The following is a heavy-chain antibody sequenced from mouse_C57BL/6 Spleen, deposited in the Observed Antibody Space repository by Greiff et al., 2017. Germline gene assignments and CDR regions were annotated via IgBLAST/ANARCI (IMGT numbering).Heavy chain of an antibody. J-gene: IGHJ3*01. CDR3: ATYYSNPEFAY. CDR2: LYPRSGNT. CDR1: GYTFTSYG. D-gene: IGHD2-5*01. Sequence: QVQLQQSGAELARPGASVKMSCKASGYTFTSYGISWVKQRPGQGLEWIGELYPRSGNTYYNEKFKGKATLTADKSSSTAYMELRSLTTEDSAVYFWATYYSNPEFAYWGQGTLVTVSA. V-gene: IGHV1-81*01.